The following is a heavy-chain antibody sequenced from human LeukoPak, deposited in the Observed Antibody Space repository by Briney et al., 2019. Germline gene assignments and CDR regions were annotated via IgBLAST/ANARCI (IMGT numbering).Heavy chain of an antibody. Sequence: SETLSLTCTVSGGSFSSYYWSWIRQPPGKGLERIGYIYYSGSTNYNPSLKSRVTISVDTSKNQFSLKLSSVTAADTAVYYCSGVDRLFGELFSWYFDHWGRGTLVTVSS. CDR1: GGSFSSYY. CDR2: IYYSGST. J-gene: IGHJ2*01. V-gene: IGHV4-59*12. CDR3: SGVDRLFGELFSWYFDH. D-gene: IGHD3-10*02.